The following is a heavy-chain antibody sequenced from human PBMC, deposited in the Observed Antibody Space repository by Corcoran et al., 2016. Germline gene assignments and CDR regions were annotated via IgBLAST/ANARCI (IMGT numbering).Heavy chain of an antibody. D-gene: IGHD2-15*01. CDR3: AKGRSIVVVVAAYDY. CDR1: GFTFSSYG. CDR2: ISYDGSNK. Sequence: QVQLVESGGGVVQPGRSLRLSCAASGFTFSSYGMHWVRQAPGKGLEWVAVISYDGSNKYYADSVKGRFTISRDNSKNTLYLQMNSLRAEDTAVYYCAKGRSIVVVVAAYDYGGQGTLVTVSS. J-gene: IGHJ4*02. V-gene: IGHV3-30*18.